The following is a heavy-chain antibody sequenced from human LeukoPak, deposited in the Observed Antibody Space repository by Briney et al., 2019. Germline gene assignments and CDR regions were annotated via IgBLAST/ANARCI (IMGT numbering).Heavy chain of an antibody. J-gene: IGHJ5*02. CDR2: ISSSGSTI. Sequence: GGSLRLSCAASGFTFSDYYMSWIRQAPGKGLAWVSYISSSGSTIYYADSVKGRFTISRDNAKNSLYLQMNSLRAEDTAVYYCARAQSIAAAATFAPWGQGTLVTVSS. CDR3: ARAQSIAAAATFAP. V-gene: IGHV3-11*01. CDR1: GFTFSDYY. D-gene: IGHD6-13*01.